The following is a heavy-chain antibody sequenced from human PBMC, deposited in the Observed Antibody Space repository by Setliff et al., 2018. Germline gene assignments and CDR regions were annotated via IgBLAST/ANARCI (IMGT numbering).Heavy chain of an antibody. CDR3: ARGDYYDSSAYSPDTFDI. CDR1: GGSFSGHH. CDR2: INHSGSA. J-gene: IGHJ3*02. D-gene: IGHD3-22*01. V-gene: IGHV4-34*01. Sequence: SETLSLTCAVYGGSFSGHHWCWIRQPPWKGLEWIGEINHSGSANCNPSLKSRVTISLDTSKNQFSLKLSSVTAADTAVYYCARGDYYDSSAYSPDTFDIWGQGTMVTVSS.